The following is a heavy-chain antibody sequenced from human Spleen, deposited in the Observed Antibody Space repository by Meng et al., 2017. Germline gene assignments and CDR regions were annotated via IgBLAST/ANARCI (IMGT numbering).Heavy chain of an antibody. D-gene: IGHD7-27*01. J-gene: IGHJ4*02. CDR3: YAGEYY. CDR1: GYTFTDYY. CDR2: INPNTGGT. V-gene: IGHV1-2*06. Sequence: QVHLVQSGAEVKNPGASVTVSSRASGYTFTDYYMHWVRQAPGQGLEWMGRINPNTGGTNYEQKFQGRVTMTRDTSISTAYMELSTLRSDDTAVYYCYAGEYYWGQGTLVTVSS.